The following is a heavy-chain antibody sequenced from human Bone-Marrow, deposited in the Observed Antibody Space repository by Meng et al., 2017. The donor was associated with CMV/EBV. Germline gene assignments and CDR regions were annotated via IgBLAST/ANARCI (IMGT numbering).Heavy chain of an antibody. D-gene: IGHD3-3*01. V-gene: IGHV1-2*02. J-gene: IGHJ4*02. Sequence: SVNVSRKGSGYTFTDYYIHWVRQAPGQGLEWMGWINPKNGATNYDQKFQDRVTMTRDTSITTAYMELSRLRFDDTAVYYCARGFDFWRGSNFDYWGQGTLVTVSS. CDR1: GYTFTDYY. CDR2: INPKNGAT. CDR3: ARGFDFWRGSNFDY.